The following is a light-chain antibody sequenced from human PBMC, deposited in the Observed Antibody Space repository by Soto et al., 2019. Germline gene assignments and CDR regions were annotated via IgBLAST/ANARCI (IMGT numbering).Light chain of an antibody. Sequence: QSVLTQPASVSGFPGQSITISCTGTSSDSYHYKYVSWYQQHPGKAPKLIIYEVSSRPSGVSDRFSGSKSGNTASLTISGLQAEDEADYYCNSYTTGATKFGGGTKVTVL. CDR1: SSDSYHYKY. CDR2: EVS. V-gene: IGLV2-14*01. J-gene: IGLJ3*02. CDR3: NSYTTGATK.